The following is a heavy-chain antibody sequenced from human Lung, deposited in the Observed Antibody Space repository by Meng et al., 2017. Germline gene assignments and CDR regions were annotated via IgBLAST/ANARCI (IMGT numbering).Heavy chain of an antibody. J-gene: IGHJ4*02. CDR3: ARGPTTMAHDFDY. CDR2: INHSGST. D-gene: IGHD4-11*01. CDR1: GGAFSDYY. V-gene: IGHV4-34*01. Sequence: QVSLQQWGAGLLQHSETLFLTCVVSGGAFSDYYWSWIRQPPGKGLEWIGEINHSGSTNYNPSLESRATISVDTSQNNLSLKLSSVTAADSAVYYCARGPTTMAHDFDYWGQGTLVTVSS.